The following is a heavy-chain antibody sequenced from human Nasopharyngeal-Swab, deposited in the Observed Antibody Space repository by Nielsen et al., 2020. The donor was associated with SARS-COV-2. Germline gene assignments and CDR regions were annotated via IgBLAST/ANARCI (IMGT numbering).Heavy chain of an antibody. CDR1: DGSITSGDYY. Sequence: LSLTCTVPDGSITSGDYYWCWIRQPPGKGLEWIGYIYYSGSTYYNPALQIRVTISVYTSKNQFSLKLSSVTAADTDVSSCAREQERYFDLWGRGTLVTVSS. CDR3: AREQERYFDL. V-gene: IGHV4-30-4*01. J-gene: IGHJ2*01. CDR2: IYYSGST.